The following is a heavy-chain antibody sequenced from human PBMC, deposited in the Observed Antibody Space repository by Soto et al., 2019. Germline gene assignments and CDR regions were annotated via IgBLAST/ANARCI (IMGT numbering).Heavy chain of an antibody. CDR2: ISTSNVTP. J-gene: IGHJ4*02. Sequence: ASVKVSCKASGYTFTNFGVSWVRQAPGQGLEWMGWISTSNVTPKYVQRLQGRVTMTTDTSTSTAYMELRSLRFDDTAVYYCARDKSESSGWQLDYWGQGTLVTVSS. V-gene: IGHV1-18*01. D-gene: IGHD6-19*01. CDR1: GYTFTNFG. CDR3: ARDKSESSGWQLDY.